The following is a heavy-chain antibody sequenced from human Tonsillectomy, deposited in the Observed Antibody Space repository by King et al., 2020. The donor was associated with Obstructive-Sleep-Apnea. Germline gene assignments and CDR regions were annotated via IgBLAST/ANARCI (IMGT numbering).Heavy chain of an antibody. CDR1: GFTFSSFG. V-gene: IGHV3-30*02. CDR2: IRSDVSYD. Sequence: VQLVESGGGVVQPGGSLRLSCASSGFTFSSFGMHWVRQTPGTGLEWVAVIRSDVSYDYCADSVKGRFTISRENSKNMLYLQMNSLRVEDTAVYYCAKDGIPYYYGNGYDFEYWGQGTLVTVSS. CDR3: AKDGIPYYYGNGYDFEY. D-gene: IGHD3-10*01. J-gene: IGHJ4*02.